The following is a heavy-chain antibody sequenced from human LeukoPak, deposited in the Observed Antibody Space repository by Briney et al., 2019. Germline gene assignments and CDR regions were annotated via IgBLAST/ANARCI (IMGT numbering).Heavy chain of an antibody. V-gene: IGHV1-18*01. CDR2: ISVYNGNT. CDR1: GYNFTNYG. D-gene: IGHD3-10*01. Sequence: ASVKVSCKAAGYNFTNYGISWVRQAPGQGLEWMGWISVYNGNTKYAQKLQDRVTMTTDTSTSTAYLELRSLRSDDTAGYYCARGRSHGDGSGSYYDYFDYWGQGTLVTVSS. J-gene: IGHJ4*02. CDR3: ARGRSHGDGSGSYYDYFDY.